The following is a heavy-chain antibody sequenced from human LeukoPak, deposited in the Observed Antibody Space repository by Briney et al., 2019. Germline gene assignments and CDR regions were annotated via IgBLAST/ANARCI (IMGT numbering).Heavy chain of an antibody. D-gene: IGHD3-9*01. V-gene: IGHV1-69*05. CDR1: GDMFSNFT. CDR2: IIPFFGTT. J-gene: IGHJ4*02. CDR3: ARETIPILASNHYFDN. Sequence: SSVKVSCKSSGDMFSNFTISWVRQAPGQGREWMGRIIPFFGTTNYAQKFQGRVSITTDGSTSTAYMELSSLTSEDTAVYYCARETIPILASNHYFDNWGQGTLVTVSS.